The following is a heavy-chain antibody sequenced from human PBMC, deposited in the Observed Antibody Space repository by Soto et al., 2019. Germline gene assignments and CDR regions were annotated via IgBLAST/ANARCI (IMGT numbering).Heavy chain of an antibody. J-gene: IGHJ3*02. Sequence: SETLSLTCTVSGGSISSGGYYWSWIRQHPGKGLEWIGYIYYSGSTYYNPSLKSRVTISVDTSKNQFSLKLSSVTAADTAVYYCAREYYYDSSGYYYPDAFDIWGQGTMVTVSS. D-gene: IGHD3-22*01. CDR2: IYYSGST. CDR1: GGSISSGGYY. CDR3: AREYYYDSSGYYYPDAFDI. V-gene: IGHV4-31*03.